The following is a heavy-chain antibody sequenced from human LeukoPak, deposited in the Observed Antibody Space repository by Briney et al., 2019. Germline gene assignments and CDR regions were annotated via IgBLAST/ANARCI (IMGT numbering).Heavy chain of an antibody. V-gene: IGHV3-30*18. CDR2: ISYDGSNK. D-gene: IGHD5-12*01. CDR3: AKGRDGYNPSDAFDI. CDR1: GFTFSSYG. J-gene: IGHJ3*02. Sequence: GGSLRLSYAASGFTFSSYGMHWVRQAPGKGLEWVAVISYDGSNKYYADSVKGRFTISRDNSKNTLYLQMSSLRAEGTAVYYCAKGRDGYNPSDAFDIWGQGTMVTVSS.